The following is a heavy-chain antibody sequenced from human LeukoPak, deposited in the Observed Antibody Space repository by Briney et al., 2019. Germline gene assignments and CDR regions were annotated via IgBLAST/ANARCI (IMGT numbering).Heavy chain of an antibody. CDR2: IRYDGNNK. J-gene: IGHJ5*02. CDR1: GFTFSNYA. V-gene: IGHV3-30*02. Sequence: PGGSLRLSCAASGFTFSNYAMTWVRQAPGKGLEWVAYIRYDGNNKNYADSVKGRFTISRDNSKDMLYLQMNSLRPEDTAVYYCAKGDDYGANTRLPKYNWFDPWGQGTLVTVSS. D-gene: IGHD4-23*01. CDR3: AKGDDYGANTRLPKYNWFDP.